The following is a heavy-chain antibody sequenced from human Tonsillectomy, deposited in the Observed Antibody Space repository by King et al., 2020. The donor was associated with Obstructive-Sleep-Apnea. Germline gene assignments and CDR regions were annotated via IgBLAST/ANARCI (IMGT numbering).Heavy chain of an antibody. Sequence: LVESGGGLVRPGGSLRLSCAASGFIFSSYSMNWVRQAPGKGLEWVSSIRSNSAYLSYADSVKGRFTISRDNAKNSLYLQMNSLRAEDTAVYYCARALLSGNYIRWFDPWGQGTLVTVSS. CDR2: IRSNSAYL. J-gene: IGHJ5*02. V-gene: IGHV3-21*06. D-gene: IGHD3-10*01. CDR3: ARALLSGNYIRWFDP. CDR1: GFIFSSYS.